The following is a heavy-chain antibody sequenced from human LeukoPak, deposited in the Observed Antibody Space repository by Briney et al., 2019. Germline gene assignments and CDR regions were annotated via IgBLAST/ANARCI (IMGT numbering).Heavy chain of an antibody. J-gene: IGHJ6*02. D-gene: IGHD2/OR15-2a*01. CDR3: ARVIRGVSQYSGMDV. CDR2: INEDESGK. V-gene: IGHV3-7*01. Sequence: GGSLRLSCAASGFTFTNYWMTWVRQAPGKGLEWVTNINEDESGKRYVDSVKGRFTISRDNAKNIVYLQMNSLRDEDTSVYYCARVIRGVSQYSGMDVWGQGTTVTVS. CDR1: GFTFTNYW.